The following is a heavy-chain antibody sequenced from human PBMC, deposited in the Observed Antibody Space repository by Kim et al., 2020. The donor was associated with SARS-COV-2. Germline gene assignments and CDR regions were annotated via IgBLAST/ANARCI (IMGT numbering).Heavy chain of an antibody. CDR1: GYSFTSYW. V-gene: IGHV5-51*01. CDR3: ARQAPSQGRPWLSQDGAFDI. CDR2: IYPGDSDT. J-gene: IGHJ3*02. Sequence: GESLQISCKGSGYSFTSYWIGWVRQMPGKGLEWMGIIYPGDSDTRYSPSFQGQVTISADKSISTAYLQWSSLKASDTAMYYCARQAPSQGRPWLSQDGAFDIWGQGTMVTVSS. D-gene: IGHD3-22*01.